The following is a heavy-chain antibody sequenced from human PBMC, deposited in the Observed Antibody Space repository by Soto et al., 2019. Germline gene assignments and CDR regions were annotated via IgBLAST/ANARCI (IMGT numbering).Heavy chain of an antibody. CDR1: GGTFSSYT. V-gene: IGHV1-69*02. D-gene: IGHD4-17*01. Sequence: QVQLVQSGAEVKKPGSSVKVSCKASGGTFSSYTISWVRQAPGQGLEWMGRIIPILGIANYAQKFQGRVTXGXDXXPSTAYLELWSLRSEDTAVYCCAILPWTTGVTTRYGGQGTLGTVSA. CDR3: AILPWTTGVTTRY. J-gene: IGHJ4*02. CDR2: IIPILGIA.